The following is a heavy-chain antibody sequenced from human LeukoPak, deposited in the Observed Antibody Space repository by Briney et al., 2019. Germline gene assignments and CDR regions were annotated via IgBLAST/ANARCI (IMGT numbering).Heavy chain of an antibody. V-gene: IGHV3-23*01. CDR2: ISGSGGNT. Sequence: GGSLRLSCAASGFTFSSYAMSWVRQAPGKRLKWVSAISGSGGNTYYADSVKGRFTISRDNSKNTLFLQMNSLRAEDTAVYYCARNLGVIVPAAAFDYWGQGTLVTVSS. CDR3: ARNLGVIVPAAAFDY. J-gene: IGHJ4*02. D-gene: IGHD2-2*01. CDR1: GFTFSSYA.